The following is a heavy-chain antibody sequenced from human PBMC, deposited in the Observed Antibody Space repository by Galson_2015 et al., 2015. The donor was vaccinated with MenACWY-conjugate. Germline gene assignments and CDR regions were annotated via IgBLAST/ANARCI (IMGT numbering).Heavy chain of an antibody. CDR3: ARAGDILTGYYNGPPALAFDI. D-gene: IGHD3-9*01. V-gene: IGHV4-30-2*01. J-gene: IGHJ3*02. Sequence: WIRQPPGKGLEWIGYIYHSGSTYYNPSLKSRVTISVDRSKNQFSLKLSSVTAADTAVYYCARAGDILTGYYNGPPALAFDIWGQGTMVTVSS. CDR2: IYHSGST.